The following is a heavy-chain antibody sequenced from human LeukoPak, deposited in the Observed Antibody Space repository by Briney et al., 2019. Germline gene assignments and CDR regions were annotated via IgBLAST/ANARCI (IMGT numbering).Heavy chain of an antibody. D-gene: IGHD2-2*01. Sequence: PSETLSLTCTVSGGSISSSSYYWGWIRQPPGKGLEWIGSIYYSGSTNYNPSLKSRVTISVDTSKNQFSLKLSSVTAADTAVYYCARQLRVVPAADWFDPWGQGTLVTVSS. CDR3: ARQLRVVPAADWFDP. J-gene: IGHJ5*02. CDR1: GGSISSSSYY. V-gene: IGHV4-39*07. CDR2: IYYSGST.